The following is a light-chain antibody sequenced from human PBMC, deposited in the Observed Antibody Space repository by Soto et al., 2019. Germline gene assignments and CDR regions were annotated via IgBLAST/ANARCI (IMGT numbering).Light chain of an antibody. CDR2: DAS. CDR1: RSISNW. CDR3: QQYGSFSPIT. V-gene: IGKV1-5*01. J-gene: IGKJ4*01. Sequence: DIKMTQSPSTLSASVGDRVTITCRSSRSISNWLAWYQQRPGIAPKLLIFDASILQSGVPSRFSGSGSGTEFTLSISRLQTDDFATYYCQQYGSFSPITFGGGTKVDI.